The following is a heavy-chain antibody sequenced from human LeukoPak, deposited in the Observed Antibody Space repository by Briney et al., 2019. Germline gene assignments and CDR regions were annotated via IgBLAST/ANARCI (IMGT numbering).Heavy chain of an antibody. J-gene: IGHJ4*02. D-gene: IGHD3-22*01. CDR2: IYTSGST. Sequence: SQTLSLTCTVSGGSISSGSYYWRWLRQPAGKGLEWIGRIYTSGSTNYNPSLKSRFTISVDTSKNQFSLKLSSVTAADTAVYYCAREYYYDSSGSPGVDYWGQGTLVTVSS. CDR3: AREYYYDSSGSPGVDY. CDR1: GGSISSGSYY. V-gene: IGHV4-61*02.